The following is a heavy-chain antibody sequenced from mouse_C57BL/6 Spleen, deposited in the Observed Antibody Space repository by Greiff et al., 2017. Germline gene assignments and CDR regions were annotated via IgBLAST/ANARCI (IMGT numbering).Heavy chain of an antibody. CDR3: TRPGYDYDWYFDV. Sequence: LVESGGGLVQPGGSMKLSCAASGFTFSDAWMDWVRQSPEKGLEWVAEIRNKANNHATYYAESVKGRFTISRDDSKSSVYLQMNSLRAEDTGIYYCTRPGYDYDWYFDVWGTGTTVTVSS. CDR2: IRNKANNHAT. CDR1: GFTFSDAW. J-gene: IGHJ1*03. D-gene: IGHD2-4*01. V-gene: IGHV6-6*01.